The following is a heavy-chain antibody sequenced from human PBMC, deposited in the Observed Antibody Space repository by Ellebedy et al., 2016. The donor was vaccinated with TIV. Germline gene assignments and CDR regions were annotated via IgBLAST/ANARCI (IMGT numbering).Heavy chain of an antibody. CDR1: GGSMIAYY. CDR3: AREGTDGYNYFDY. CDR2: IYSTGSN. V-gene: IGHV4-4*07. J-gene: IGHJ4*02. D-gene: IGHD5-24*01. Sequence: MPSETLSLTCSVSGGSMIAYYWIWVRQPAGRKLEWIGRIYSTGSNNYHPSLKSRVTMSLDTSKNQFTLRLTSVTAADTAVYYCAREGTDGYNYFDYWGRGTLVTVSS.